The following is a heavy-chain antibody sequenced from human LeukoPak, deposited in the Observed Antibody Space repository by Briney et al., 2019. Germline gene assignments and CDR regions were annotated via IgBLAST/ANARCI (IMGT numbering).Heavy chain of an antibody. CDR2: IYYSGST. V-gene: IGHV4-59*01. CDR3: ARDTYYYDSSGYPVGYFDY. D-gene: IGHD3-22*01. J-gene: IGHJ4*02. CDR1: GGSISSYY. Sequence: KPSETLSLTCTVSGGSISSYYWSWIRQPPGKGLEWIGYIYYSGSTNYNPSLKSRVTVSVDTSKNQFSLRLSSVTAAGTAVYYCARDTYYYDSSGYPVGYFDYWGQGTLVTVSS.